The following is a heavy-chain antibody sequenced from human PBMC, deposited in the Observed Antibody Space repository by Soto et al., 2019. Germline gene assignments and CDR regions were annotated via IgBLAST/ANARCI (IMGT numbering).Heavy chain of an antibody. CDR1: GLTFTMYA. V-gene: IGHV3-30*18. Sequence: QVQLVESGGGVVQPGRSLRLACTASGLTFTMYAMHWVRQAPGKGLEWVAVISHDGTYKFYSDSVKGRFTNSRDNSQNTVHLQMNSLRLEDTAVYYCAKEAYSGSLGVGYGMDVWGQGTTVTVSS. CDR2: ISHDGTYK. D-gene: IGHD1-26*01. J-gene: IGHJ6*02. CDR3: AKEAYSGSLGVGYGMDV.